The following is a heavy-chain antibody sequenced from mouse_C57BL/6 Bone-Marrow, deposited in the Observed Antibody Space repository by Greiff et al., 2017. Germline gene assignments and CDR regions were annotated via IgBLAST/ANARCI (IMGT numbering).Heavy chain of an antibody. V-gene: IGHV1-39*01. CDR1: GYSFTDYN. D-gene: IGHD3-2*02. CDR3: ASGLRPYYFDY. J-gene: IGHJ2*01. CDR2: INPNSGTT. Sequence: EVQLVESGPELVKPGASVTISCKASGYSFTDYNMNWVKQSHGKSLEWIGVINPNSGTTSYNQKFKGKATLTVDQSSSTAYMQLNSLTSEDSAVYYCASGLRPYYFDYWGQGTTLTVSS.